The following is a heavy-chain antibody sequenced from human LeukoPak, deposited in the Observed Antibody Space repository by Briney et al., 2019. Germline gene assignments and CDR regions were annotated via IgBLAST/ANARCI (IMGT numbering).Heavy chain of an antibody. CDR2: ISAYNGNT. J-gene: IGHJ5*02. CDR1: GYTFTSYG. CDR3: ARDHLVKDGSSSLDP. V-gene: IGHV1-18*01. Sequence: GASVKVSCKASGYTFTSYGISWVRQAPGQGLEWMGWISAYNGNTNYAQKLQGRVTMTTDTSTSTAYMELRSLRSDDTAVYYCARDHLVKDGSSSLDPWGQGTLVTVSS. D-gene: IGHD6-6*01.